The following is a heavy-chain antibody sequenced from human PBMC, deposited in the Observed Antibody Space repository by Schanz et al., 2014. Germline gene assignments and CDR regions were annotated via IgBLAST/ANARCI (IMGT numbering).Heavy chain of an antibody. Sequence: QVQLVQSGAEVKKPGASVKVSCKASGYTFISYGIKWVRQAPGQGLEWMGIINPSGGGTSYALRFQDRVTVTRDTSRSTVYMELSSLRSEDTAVYYCARDRLECGAECYSVEVFEIWGQGTLVIVSS. D-gene: IGHD2-21*01. CDR3: ARDRLECGAECYSVEVFEI. J-gene: IGHJ4*02. V-gene: IGHV1-46*01. CDR1: GYTFISYG. CDR2: INPSGGGT.